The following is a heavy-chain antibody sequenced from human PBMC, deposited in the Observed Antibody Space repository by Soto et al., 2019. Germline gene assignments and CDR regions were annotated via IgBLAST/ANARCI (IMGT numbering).Heavy chain of an antibody. CDR1: GYTFTSYY. J-gene: IGHJ6*02. D-gene: IGHD1-7*01. V-gene: IGHV1-46*01. Sequence: QVQLVQSGAEVKKPGASVKVSCKASGYTFTSYYMHWVRQAPGQGLEWMGIINPGGGSTSYAQKXXGRGTRTRDPXXSXVXXELGSLSSEDPAVYYCARVRLELRRRYYYYHGMDVWGQGTTVTVSS. CDR2: INPGGGST. CDR3: ARVRLELRRRYYYYHGMDV.